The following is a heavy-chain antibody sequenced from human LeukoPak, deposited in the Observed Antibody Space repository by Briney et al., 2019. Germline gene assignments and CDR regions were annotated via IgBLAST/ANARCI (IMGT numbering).Heavy chain of an antibody. D-gene: IGHD6-13*01. CDR3: ARVRSSWYWFSDY. Sequence: SETLSLTCTVSGGSISRGCYYWSCLPQHPGKGLEGVGYIYYSGSTYYNPSVTSRVTISVDTSNNQFSPKLSSVTAADTAVYYWARVRSSWYWFSDYWGEGTLVTVSS. CDR2: IYYSGST. V-gene: IGHV4-31*03. CDR1: GGSISRGCYY. J-gene: IGHJ4*02.